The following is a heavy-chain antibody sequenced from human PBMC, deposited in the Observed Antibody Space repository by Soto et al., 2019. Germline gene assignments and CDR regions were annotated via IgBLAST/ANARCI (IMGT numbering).Heavy chain of an antibody. J-gene: IGHJ4*02. CDR3: AREYYGNYNTYGY. V-gene: IGHV3-30-3*01. CDR1: GFTFSSYA. CDR2: ISYDGSNK. Sequence: QVQLVESGGGVVQPGTSLKLSCAASGFTFSSYAMHWVRQAPGKGLEWVAVISYDGSNKNYADSVKGRCTISRDNSRNSLYLQMNSLRAEDTAVYYCAREYYGNYNTYGYWVQGTLLTVSS. D-gene: IGHD4-17*01.